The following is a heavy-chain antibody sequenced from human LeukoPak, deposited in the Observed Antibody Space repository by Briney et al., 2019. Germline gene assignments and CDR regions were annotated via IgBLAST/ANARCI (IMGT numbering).Heavy chain of an antibody. CDR3: ARDMVRGVTGYYFDY. J-gene: IGHJ4*02. D-gene: IGHD3-10*01. CDR1: GYTFTSYY. Sequence: GSSVTVSCMASGYTFTSYYMHWVQQAPGQGLEWMGIINPSGGSTSYAQKFQGRVTMTRDTSTSTVYMELSSLRSEDTAVYYCARDMVRGVTGYYFDYWGQGTLVTVSS. CDR2: INPSGGST. V-gene: IGHV1-46*01.